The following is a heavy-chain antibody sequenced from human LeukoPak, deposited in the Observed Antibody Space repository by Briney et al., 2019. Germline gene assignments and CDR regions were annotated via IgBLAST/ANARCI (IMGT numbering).Heavy chain of an antibody. V-gene: IGHV4-4*02. CDR3: ARVPYDSSGYPYFDY. CDR1: GGSISSSNW. J-gene: IGHJ4*02. CDR2: IYYSGST. Sequence: SGTLSLTCAVSGGSISSSNWWSWVRQPPGKGLEWIGYIYYSGSTNYNPSLKSRVTISVDTSKNQFSLKLSSVSAADTAVYYCARVPYDSSGYPYFDYWGQGTLVTVPS. D-gene: IGHD3-22*01.